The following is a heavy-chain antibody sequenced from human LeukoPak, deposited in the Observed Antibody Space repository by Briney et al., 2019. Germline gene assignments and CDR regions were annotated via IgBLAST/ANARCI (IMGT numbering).Heavy chain of an antibody. CDR2: ISSSSSYI. V-gene: IGHV3-21*01. D-gene: IGHD2-2*02. J-gene: IGHJ3*01. CDR1: GFTFSSYS. CDR3: AGDRGYCTRTNCYTYALDL. Sequence: GGSLRLSCAASGFTFSSYSMNWVRQAPGKGLEWVTSISSSSSYIYSADSVKGRFTISRDNAKNSLYLQMNSLRAEDTAVYYCAGDRGYCTRTNCYTYALDLWGQGTMVTVSS.